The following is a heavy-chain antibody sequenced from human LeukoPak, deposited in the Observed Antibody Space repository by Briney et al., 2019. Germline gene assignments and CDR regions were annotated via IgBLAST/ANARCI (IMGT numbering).Heavy chain of an antibody. J-gene: IGHJ6*02. CDR1: GGSISSYY. CDR2: IYYSGST. Sequence: PSETLSLTCTASGGSISSYYWSWIRQPPGKGLEWIGYIYYSGSTNYNPSLKSRVTISVDTSKNQFSLKLSSVTAADTAVYYCARDFPVNSGSYYYYGMDVWGQGTTVTVSS. CDR3: ARDFPVNSGSYYYYGMDV. V-gene: IGHV4-59*01. D-gene: IGHD1-26*01.